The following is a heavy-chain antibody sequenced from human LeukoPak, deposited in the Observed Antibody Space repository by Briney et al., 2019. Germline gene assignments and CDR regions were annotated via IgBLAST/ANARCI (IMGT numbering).Heavy chain of an antibody. V-gene: IGHV1-18*01. D-gene: IGHD6-19*01. CDR1: GYTFTSYG. CDR2: ISAYNGNT. J-gene: IGHJ6*02. CDR3: ARADIYSSGINYYYYYGMDV. Sequence: GASVKVSCKASGYTFTSYGISWVRQAPGQGLEWMGWISAYNGNTNYAQKLQGRVTMTTDTSTSTAYMELRSLRSDDTAVYYCARADIYSSGINYYYYYGMDVWGQGTTVTVSS.